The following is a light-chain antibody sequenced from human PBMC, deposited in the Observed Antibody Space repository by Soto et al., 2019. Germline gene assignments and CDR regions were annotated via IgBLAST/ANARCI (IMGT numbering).Light chain of an antibody. CDR1: QSISNY. J-gene: IGKJ2*01. CDR3: QQSYSTPMYT. Sequence: DIQMTQSPSSLSASVGDRVTITCRASQSISNYLNWYQQKPGKAPKLLIYAASSLQSGVPSRFSGSGSGTAFTLTISSLQPEDSATYYCQQSYSTPMYTFGQGTKLETK. V-gene: IGKV1-39*01. CDR2: AAS.